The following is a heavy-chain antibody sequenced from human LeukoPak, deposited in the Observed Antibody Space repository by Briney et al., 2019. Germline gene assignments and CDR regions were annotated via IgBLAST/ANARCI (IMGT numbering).Heavy chain of an antibody. D-gene: IGHD6-19*01. CDR1: VGTFSSYA. V-gene: IGHV1-69*13. CDR2: IIPIFGTA. Sequence: SVKVSCKASVGTFSSYAISWVRQAPGQGLEWMGGIIPIFGTANYAQKFQGRVTITADESTSTAYMELSSLRSEDTAVYYCAREAHSSGWYRGDRYYFDYWGQGTLVTVSS. J-gene: IGHJ4*02. CDR3: AREAHSSGWYRGDRYYFDY.